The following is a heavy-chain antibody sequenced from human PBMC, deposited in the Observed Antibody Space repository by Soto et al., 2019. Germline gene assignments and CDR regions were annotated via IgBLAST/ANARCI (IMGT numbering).Heavy chain of an antibody. CDR1: GGTFSSYA. Sequence: QVQLVQSGAEVKKPGSSVKVSCKASGGTFSSYAISWVRQAPGQGLEWMGGTIPIFGTANYAQKFQGRVTMTADESTSTAYMELSSLRSEDTAVYYCARSPHSTITGYYFDYWGQGTLVTVSS. CDR3: ARSPHSTITGYYFDY. V-gene: IGHV1-69*01. CDR2: TIPIFGTA. J-gene: IGHJ4*02. D-gene: IGHD5-12*01.